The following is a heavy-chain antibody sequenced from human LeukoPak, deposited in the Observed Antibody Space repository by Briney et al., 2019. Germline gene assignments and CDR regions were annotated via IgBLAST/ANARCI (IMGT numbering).Heavy chain of an antibody. CDR3: ARHFYGDYFRPIQH. D-gene: IGHD4-17*01. V-gene: IGHV4-59*08. CDR2: IYYSGST. Sequence: SETLSLTCTVSGGSISSYYWSWIRQPPGKGLEWIGFIYYSGSTNYNPSLKSRVTLSVDTSKNQFSLKLSSVTAADTAVYYCARHFYGDYFRPIQHWGQGTLVTVSS. J-gene: IGHJ1*01. CDR1: GGSISSYY.